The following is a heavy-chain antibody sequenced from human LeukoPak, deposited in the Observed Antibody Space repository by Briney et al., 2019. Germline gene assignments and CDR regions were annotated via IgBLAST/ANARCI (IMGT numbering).Heavy chain of an antibody. Sequence: TGGSLRLSCAASGFTFSTYEMNWVRQAPGKGLEWVSYISSSDSTIYYTDSVKGRFTISRDNAKNSLFLQMNSLRAEDTAVYYCAKDPRMGFDYWGQGTTVTVSS. D-gene: IGHD1-26*01. CDR2: ISSSDSTI. CDR3: AKDPRMGFDY. CDR1: GFTFSTYE. J-gene: IGHJ4*02. V-gene: IGHV3-48*03.